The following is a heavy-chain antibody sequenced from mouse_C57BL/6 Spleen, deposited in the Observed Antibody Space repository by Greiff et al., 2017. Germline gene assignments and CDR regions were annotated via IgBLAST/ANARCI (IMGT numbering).Heavy chain of an antibody. CDR1: GYAFSSSW. V-gene: IGHV1-82*01. J-gene: IGHJ3*01. CDR3: ARDWAAWFAY. CDR2: IYPGDGDT. D-gene: IGHD4-1*01. Sequence: VQLQQSGPELVKPGASVKISCKASGYAFSSSWMNWVKQRPGKGLEWIGRIYPGDGDTNYNGKFKGKATLTADKSSSTAYMQLSSLTSEDSAVYFCARDWAAWFAYWGQGTLVTVSA.